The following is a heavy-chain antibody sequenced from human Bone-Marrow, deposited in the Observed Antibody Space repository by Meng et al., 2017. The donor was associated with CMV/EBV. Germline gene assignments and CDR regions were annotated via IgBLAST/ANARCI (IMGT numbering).Heavy chain of an antibody. Sequence: GGSLRLSCAASGFTFSSYEMNWVRQAPGKGLEWVSYISSSGSTIYYADSVKGRFTISRDNAKNSLYLQMNSLRAEDTAVYYCARVLAITVYGMDVWGQGTTVTVSS. D-gene: IGHD5-24*01. CDR2: ISSSGSTI. V-gene: IGHV3-48*03. J-gene: IGHJ6*02. CDR3: ARVLAITVYGMDV. CDR1: GFTFSSYE.